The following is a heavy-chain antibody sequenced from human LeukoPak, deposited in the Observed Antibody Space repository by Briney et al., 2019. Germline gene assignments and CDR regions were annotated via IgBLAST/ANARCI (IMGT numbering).Heavy chain of an antibody. CDR2: IGGSGSSM. J-gene: IGHJ4*02. CDR3: ARVGSTTAAGMIDY. D-gene: IGHD6-13*01. CDR1: GFTFSNYY. V-gene: IGHV3-11*04. Sequence: PGGSLRLSCAASGFTFSNYYMSWIRQAPGKGLEWVSYIGGSGSSMFYADSVKGRFTISRDNAKDSLYLQMNSLRAEDTAVYYCARVGSTTAAGMIDYWGQGTLVTVSS.